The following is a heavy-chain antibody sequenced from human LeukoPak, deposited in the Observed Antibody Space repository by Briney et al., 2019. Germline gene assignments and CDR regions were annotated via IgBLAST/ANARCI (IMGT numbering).Heavy chain of an antibody. D-gene: IGHD6-13*01. J-gene: IGHJ4*02. CDR2: IWYDGSNK. CDR3: ASGLNKAAGEEVRDY. CDR1: GFTFSSYG. V-gene: IGHV3-33*01. Sequence: GRSLRLSCAASGFTFSSYGMHWVRQAPGKGLEWVAVIWYDGSNKYYADSVKGRFTISRDNSKNTLYLQMNSLRAEDTAVYYCASGLNKAAGEEVRDYWGQGTLVTVSS.